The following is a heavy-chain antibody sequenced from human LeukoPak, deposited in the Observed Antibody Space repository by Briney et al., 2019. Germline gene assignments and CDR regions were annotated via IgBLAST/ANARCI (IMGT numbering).Heavy chain of an antibody. V-gene: IGHV4-34*01. CDR3: ARGPTTLYYDYVWGSYPEFDY. J-gene: IGHJ4*02. CDR2: INHSGST. Sequence: PSETLSLTCAVYGGSFSGYYWSWIRQPPGKGLEWIGEINHSGSTNYNPSLKSRVTISVDTSNNQFSLNLSSVTAADTAVYFCARGPTTLYYDYVWGSYPEFDYWGQGTLVTVSS. D-gene: IGHD3-16*01. CDR1: GGSFSGYY.